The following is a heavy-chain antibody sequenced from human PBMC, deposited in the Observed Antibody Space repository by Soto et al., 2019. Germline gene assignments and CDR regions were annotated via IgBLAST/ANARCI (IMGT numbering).Heavy chain of an antibody. CDR1: GFTFSSYG. CDR3: ARDWDYGDLHDYFDY. CDR2: IWYDGSNK. D-gene: IGHD4-17*01. J-gene: IGHJ4*02. Sequence: GGSLRLSCAASGFTFSSYGMHWVRQAPGKGLEWVAVIWYDGSNKYYADSVKGRFTISRDNSKNTLYLQMNSLRAEDTAVYYCARDWDYGDLHDYFDYWGQGTLVTVSS. V-gene: IGHV3-33*01.